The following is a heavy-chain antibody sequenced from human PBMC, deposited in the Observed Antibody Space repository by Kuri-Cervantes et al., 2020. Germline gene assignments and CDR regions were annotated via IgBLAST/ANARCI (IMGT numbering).Heavy chain of an antibody. Sequence: SETLSLTCTVSGGSISSYYWSWIRQPPGKGLEWIGYIYYSGSTYYNPSLKSRVTISVDTSKNQFSLKLSSVTAADTAVYYCGLAAAEVKDAFDIWGQGTKVTVSS. CDR2: IYYSGST. D-gene: IGHD6-13*01. J-gene: IGHJ3*02. CDR1: GGSISSYY. V-gene: IGHV4-59*08. CDR3: GLAAAEVKDAFDI.